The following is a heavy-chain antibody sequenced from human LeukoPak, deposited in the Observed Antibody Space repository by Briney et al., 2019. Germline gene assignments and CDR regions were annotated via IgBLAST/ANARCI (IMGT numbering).Heavy chain of an antibody. V-gene: IGHV1-2*02. Sequence: ASVKVSCKASGYTFTSYGFSWVRQAPGQGLEWMGWINPNSGGTIYAQKFQGRVTMARDTSISSAYMELTGLRSDDTAVYFCARAPASTVGSTTGYFDPWGQGTLVTVSS. CDR3: ARAPASTVGSTTGYFDP. CDR1: GYTFTSYG. CDR2: INPNSGGT. D-gene: IGHD1-26*01. J-gene: IGHJ5*02.